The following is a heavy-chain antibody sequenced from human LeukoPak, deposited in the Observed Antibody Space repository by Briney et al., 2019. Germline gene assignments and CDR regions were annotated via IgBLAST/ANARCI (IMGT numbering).Heavy chain of an antibody. V-gene: IGHV3-53*04. CDR3: ARAPPLVGAVPWVDY. CDR1: GFTVSSNY. D-gene: IGHD1-26*01. Sequence: GSLRPSCAASGFTVSSNYMSWVRQAPGKGLEWVSFIYSAGNTYYADFVKGRFTISRHTSKNTLYLQMNSLRAEDTAVYYCARAPPLVGAVPWVDYWGQGTLVTVSS. J-gene: IGHJ4*02. CDR2: IYSAGNT.